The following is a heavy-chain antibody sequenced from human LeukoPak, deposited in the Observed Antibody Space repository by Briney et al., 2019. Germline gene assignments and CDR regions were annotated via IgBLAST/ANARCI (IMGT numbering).Heavy chain of an antibody. J-gene: IGHJ4*02. V-gene: IGHV5-10-1*01. Sequence: GESLKISCKGSGYSFTSYWIIWVRQMPGKGLEWMGRIDPSDSYTTYSPSFQGHVTISADKSINTAYVQWSSLKASDTAMYYCTCSGSFYNPLDFWGQGTLVTVSS. D-gene: IGHD3-10*02. CDR2: IDPSDSYT. CDR1: GYSFTSYW. CDR3: TCSGSFYNPLDF.